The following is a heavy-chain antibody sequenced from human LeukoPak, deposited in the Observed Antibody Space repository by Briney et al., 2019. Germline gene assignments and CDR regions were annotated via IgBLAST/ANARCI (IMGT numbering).Heavy chain of an antibody. CDR2: ISYDGSNK. D-gene: IGHD4-11*01. Sequence: GGSLRLSCAASGFTFSSYAMHWVRQAPGKGLEWVAVISYDGSNKYYADSVKGRFTISRGNSKNTLYLQMNSLRAEDTAVYYCARSTVITYGPFDYWGQGTLVTVSS. CDR3: ARSTVITYGPFDY. J-gene: IGHJ4*02. CDR1: GFTFSSYA. V-gene: IGHV3-30-3*01.